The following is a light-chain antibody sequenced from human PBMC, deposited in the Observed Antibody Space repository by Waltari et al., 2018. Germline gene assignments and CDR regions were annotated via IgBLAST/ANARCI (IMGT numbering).Light chain of an antibody. Sequence: DIQMTQFPYSLSASIGDRVTITCRASQRINTYLNWYQHRIGKAPRLVIYGATHLQSGVPSRFTGSASGTDFTLSIVNLQPEDFATYYCQQTSNTPHTFGQGT. CDR2: GAT. CDR3: QQTSNTPHT. J-gene: IGKJ2*01. CDR1: QRINTY. V-gene: IGKV1-39*01.